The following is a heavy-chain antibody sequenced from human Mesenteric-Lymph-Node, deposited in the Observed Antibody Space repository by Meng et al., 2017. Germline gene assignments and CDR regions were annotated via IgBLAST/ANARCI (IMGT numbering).Heavy chain of an antibody. V-gene: IGHV5-51*01. D-gene: IGHD3-22*01. CDR1: GYDLSLYW. CDR2: FNPSDSDT. J-gene: IGHJ4*02. CDR3: ARRVEWANSIGFYYYFDY. Sequence: GESLKISCKASGYDLSLYWIAWVRQTPDKGLEWMGIFNPSDSDTKYSSSFQGQVTISGDKSISTAYLQWSSLKASDSAIYYCARRVEWANSIGFYYYFDYWGQGTLVTVSS.